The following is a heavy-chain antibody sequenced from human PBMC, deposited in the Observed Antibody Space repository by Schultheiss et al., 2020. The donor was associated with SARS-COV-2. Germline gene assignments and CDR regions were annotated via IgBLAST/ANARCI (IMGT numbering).Heavy chain of an antibody. CDR3: AREGYFGVVRNDY. J-gene: IGHJ4*02. Sequence: GGSLRLSCTVSGFSFSDYYMYWLRQAPGQGLEWLSYISGSGTDTDYADSVKGRFTISRDNAKNSLYLQMNSLRAEDTAVYYCAREGYFGVVRNDYWGQGTLVTVSS. CDR2: ISGSGTDT. CDR1: GFSFSDYY. D-gene: IGHD3-3*01. V-gene: IGHV3-11*05.